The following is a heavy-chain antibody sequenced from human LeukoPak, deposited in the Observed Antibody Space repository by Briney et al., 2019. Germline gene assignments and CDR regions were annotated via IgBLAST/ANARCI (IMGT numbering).Heavy chain of an antibody. CDR1: GGSISSSSYY. CDR2: IYYSGNT. D-gene: IGHD3/OR15-3a*01. Sequence: SETLSLTCTVSGGSISSSSYYWGWIRQPPGKGLEWIGYIYYSGNTYYNASLKSQVSISIDTSKNQFSLRLTSVTAADTAVYYCARQTGSGLFILPGGQGTLVTVSS. CDR3: ARQTGSGLFILP. V-gene: IGHV4-39*01. J-gene: IGHJ4*02.